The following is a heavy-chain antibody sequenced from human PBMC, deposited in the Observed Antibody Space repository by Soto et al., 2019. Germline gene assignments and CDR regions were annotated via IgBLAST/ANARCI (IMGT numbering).Heavy chain of an antibody. CDR2: ILHSGDII. V-gene: IGHV3-48*03. D-gene: IGHD2-21*02. CDR1: GFKFSSYG. J-gene: IGHJ4*02. CDR3: ATRLSVSHGPLFDQ. Sequence: EVQLEESGGGLVQPGGSLRLACAGSGFKFSSYGMNWVRQAPGKGLEWLSFILHSGDIIYYADSVKGRFTISSDNAKNLLNLHINTLRVEDTAIYYCATRLSVSHGPLFDQWGQGTLVTVSS.